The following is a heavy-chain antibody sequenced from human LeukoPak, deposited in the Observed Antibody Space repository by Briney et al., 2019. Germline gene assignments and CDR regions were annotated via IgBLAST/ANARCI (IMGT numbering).Heavy chain of an antibody. CDR1: GFTVSSNY. D-gene: IGHD3-3*01. CDR2: ISSSGSTI. CDR3: ARGALRGFWSGYIFDY. V-gene: IGHV3-11*01. J-gene: IGHJ4*02. Sequence: PGGSLRLSCAASGFTVSSNYMSWIRQAPGKGLEWVSYISSSGSTIYYADSVKGRFTISRDNAKNSLYLQMNSLRAEDTAVYYCARGALRGFWSGYIFDYWGQGTLVTVSS.